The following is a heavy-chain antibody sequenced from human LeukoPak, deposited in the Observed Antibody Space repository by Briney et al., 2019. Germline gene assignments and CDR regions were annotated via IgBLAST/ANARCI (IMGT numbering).Heavy chain of an antibody. CDR3: ARVWCSSTSCYYFDY. J-gene: IGHJ4*02. Sequence: SETLSLTCAVSGYSISSGYYWGWIRQPPGKGLEWIGSIYHSGSTYYNPSLKSRVTISVDTSKNQFSLKLSSVTAADTAAYYCARVWCSSTSCYYFDYWGQGTLVTVSS. CDR2: IYHSGST. D-gene: IGHD2-2*01. CDR1: GYSISSGYY. V-gene: IGHV4-38-2*01.